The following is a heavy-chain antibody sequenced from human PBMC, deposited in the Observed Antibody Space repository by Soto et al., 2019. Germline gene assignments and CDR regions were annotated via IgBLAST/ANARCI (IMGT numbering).Heavy chain of an antibody. CDR3: ARTAAAGKYYYGMDV. CDR2: IYPDDSDA. D-gene: IGHD6-13*01. CDR1: GYTFTKYW. V-gene: IGHV5-51*01. Sequence: GESLKISCKGSGYTFTKYWIAWVRQMPGKGLEWMGVIYPDDSDARYSPSFQGQATISADKSISTAYLQWSSLKASDTAMYYCARTAAAGKYYYGMDVWGQGTTVTVSS. J-gene: IGHJ6*01.